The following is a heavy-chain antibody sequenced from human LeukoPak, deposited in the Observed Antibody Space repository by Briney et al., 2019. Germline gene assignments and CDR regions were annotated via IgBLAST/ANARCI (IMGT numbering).Heavy chain of an antibody. Sequence: GGSLRLSCAASGFTFSSYAMHWVRQAPGKGLVWVSRINSDGINTSYADSVKGRFTISRDNAKNTLNLQMNSLRAEDTAVYYCARDRYYVVDYWGQGTLVTVSS. CDR2: INSDGINT. V-gene: IGHV3-74*01. CDR1: GFTFSSYA. J-gene: IGHJ4*02. CDR3: ARDRYYVVDY. D-gene: IGHD3-10*01.